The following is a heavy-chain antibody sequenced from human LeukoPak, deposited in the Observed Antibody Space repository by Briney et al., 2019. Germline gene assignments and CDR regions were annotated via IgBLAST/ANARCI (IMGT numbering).Heavy chain of an antibody. CDR2: VKQDGSEK. J-gene: IGHJ6*02. CDR1: GFTFSNYW. CDR3: ARDRRYYYGMDV. V-gene: IGHV3-7*04. Sequence: AGGSLRLSCAASGFTFSNYWMSWVRQAPGKGLEWVANVKQDGSEKYYVDSVKGRFTISRDNSKNSLYVQMNNLRAEDTAVYYCARDRRYYYGMDVWGQGTTVTVSS.